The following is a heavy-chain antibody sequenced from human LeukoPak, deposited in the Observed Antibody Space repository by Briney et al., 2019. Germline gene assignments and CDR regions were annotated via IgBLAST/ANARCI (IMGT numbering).Heavy chain of an antibody. CDR2: IRYDGSEK. V-gene: IGHV3-30*02. D-gene: IGHD4-17*01. CDR3: AKGRDYGLDY. J-gene: IGHJ4*02. CDR1: GFTFSHYG. Sequence: GGSLRLSCEVSGFTFSHYGMHWVRQAPGKGLEWMTFIRYDGSEKYYADSVKGRFTISRDNSKNILYLQMNSLRVEDTALYYCAKGRDYGLDYWGQGTLVTVSS.